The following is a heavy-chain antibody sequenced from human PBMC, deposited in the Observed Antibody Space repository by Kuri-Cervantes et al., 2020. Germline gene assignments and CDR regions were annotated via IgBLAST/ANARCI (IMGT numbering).Heavy chain of an antibody. V-gene: IGHV4-34*01. CDR1: GGSFSGYY. J-gene: IGHJ6*02. D-gene: IGHD6-13*01. CDR3: AFRGIAAAGMTAASRAYYYYGMDV. Sequence: GSLRLSCAVYGGSFSGYYWSWIRQPPGKGLEWIGEINHSGSTNYNPSLKSRVTISVDTSKNQFSLKLSSVTAADTAVYYCAFRGIAAAGMTAASRAYYYYGMDVWGRGTTVTVSS. CDR2: INHSGST.